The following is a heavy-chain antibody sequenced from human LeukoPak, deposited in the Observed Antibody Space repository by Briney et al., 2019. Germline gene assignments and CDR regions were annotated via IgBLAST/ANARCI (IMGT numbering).Heavy chain of an antibody. V-gene: IGHV4-30-4*08. D-gene: IGHD6-13*01. CDR2: IYYSGST. Sequence: PSQTLSLTCTVSGGSISSGDYYWSWIRQPPGKGLEWIGYIYYSGSTYYNPSLKSRVTISVDTSKNQFPLKLSSVTAADTAVYYCASRRVLSHSSSWHPTFDYWGQGTLVTVSS. CDR3: ASRRVLSHSSSWHPTFDY. CDR1: GGSISSGDYY. J-gene: IGHJ4*02.